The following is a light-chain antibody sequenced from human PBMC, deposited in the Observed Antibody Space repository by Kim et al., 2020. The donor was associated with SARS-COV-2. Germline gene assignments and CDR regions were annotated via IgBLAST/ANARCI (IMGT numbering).Light chain of an antibody. CDR2: GAS. V-gene: IGKV3-15*01. CDR1: QSVSSS. J-gene: IGKJ5*01. CDR3: QQYNNWIT. Sequence: CVSTRERAALSCRASQSVSSSLAWYQQKPGQAPRLLIYGASTRATGIPARFSGSGSGTEFTLTISSLQSEDLAVYYCQQYNNWITFGQGTRLEIK.